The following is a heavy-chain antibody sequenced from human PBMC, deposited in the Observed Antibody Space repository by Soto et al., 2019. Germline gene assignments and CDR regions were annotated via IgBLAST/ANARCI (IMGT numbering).Heavy chain of an antibody. CDR3: ARDIAVTGGFDY. Sequence: GSLRLSCAASGFTFSSYGMHWVRQAPGKGLEWVAVIWYDGSNKYYADSVKGRFTISRDNSKNTLYLQMNSLRAEDTAVYYCARDIAVTGGFDYWGQGTLVTVSS. D-gene: IGHD6-19*01. CDR1: GFTFSSYG. CDR2: IWYDGSNK. V-gene: IGHV3-33*01. J-gene: IGHJ4*02.